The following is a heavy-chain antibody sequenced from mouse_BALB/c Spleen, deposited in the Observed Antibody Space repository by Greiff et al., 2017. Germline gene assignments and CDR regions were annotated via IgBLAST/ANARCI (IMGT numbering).Heavy chain of an antibody. CDR2: ISYDGSN. Sequence: VQLKESGPGLVKPSQSLSLTCSVTGYSITSGYYWNWIRQFPGNKLEWMGYISYDGSNNYNPSLKNRISITRDTSKNQFFLKLNSVTTEDTATYYCAREGNYCNYGAMDYWGQGTSVTVSS. CDR1: GYSITSGYY. V-gene: IGHV3-6*02. J-gene: IGHJ4*01. D-gene: IGHD2-1*01. CDR3: AREGNYCNYGAMDY.